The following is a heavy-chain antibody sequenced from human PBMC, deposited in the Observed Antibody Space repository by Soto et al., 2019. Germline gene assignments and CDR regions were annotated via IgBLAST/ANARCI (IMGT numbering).Heavy chain of an antibody. CDR2: TRNKANSYTT. CDR3: AAPIVGATTGDY. J-gene: IGHJ4*02. CDR1: GFTFSDHY. D-gene: IGHD1-26*01. V-gene: IGHV3-72*01. Sequence: GGSLRLSCAASGFTFSDHYIDWVRQAPGKGLEWVGRTRNKANSYTTEYAASVKGRFTISRDDSKNSLYLQMNSLKTEDTAVYYCAAPIVGATTGDYWGQGTLVTVSS.